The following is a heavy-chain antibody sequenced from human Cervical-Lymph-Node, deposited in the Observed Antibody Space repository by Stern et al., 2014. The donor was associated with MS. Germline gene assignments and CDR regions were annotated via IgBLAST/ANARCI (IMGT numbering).Heavy chain of an antibody. CDR2: INQDGSEK. D-gene: IGHD6-19*01. V-gene: IGHV3-7*03. CDR3: APQWVVEYN. Sequence: EVQLVESGGGLVQPGGSLRLSCAASGFTFTTYWMSWVRQAPGKGLEWVANINQDGSEKNYVDSVKGRFTISRDNAENSLHLQMNSLRAEDTAVYYCAPQWVVEYNWGQGTLVTVSS. J-gene: IGHJ4*02. CDR1: GFTFTTYW.